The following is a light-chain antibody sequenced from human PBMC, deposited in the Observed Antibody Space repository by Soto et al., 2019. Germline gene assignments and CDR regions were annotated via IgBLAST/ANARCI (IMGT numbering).Light chain of an antibody. CDR3: MQALQSPYT. V-gene: IGKV2-28*01. J-gene: IGKJ2*01. Sequence: IVVTQSPLSLPVTPGEPASISCRSSQSLLESNGYKYLDWYLQKPGQSPQLLIYLGSNRASGVPDRFSGSGSGTYFTLKISRVEAEDVGVYYCMQALQSPYTFGQGTKLEI. CDR2: LGS. CDR1: QSLLESNGYKY.